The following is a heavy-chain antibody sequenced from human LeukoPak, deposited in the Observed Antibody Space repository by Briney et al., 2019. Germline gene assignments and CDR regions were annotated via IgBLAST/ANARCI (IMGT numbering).Heavy chain of an antibody. CDR3: AKVHRYGSGAIYYYYYMDV. D-gene: IGHD3-10*01. CDR1: GFTFSHYW. J-gene: IGHJ6*03. CDR2: INTDGSEI. Sequence: PGGSLRLSCVASGFTFSHYWMSWVRQAPGKGLEWVANINTDGSEIYYVDSVKGRFTISRDNSKNTLYLQMNSLRAEDTAVYYCAKVHRYGSGAIYYYYYMDVWGKGTTVTISS. V-gene: IGHV3-7*01.